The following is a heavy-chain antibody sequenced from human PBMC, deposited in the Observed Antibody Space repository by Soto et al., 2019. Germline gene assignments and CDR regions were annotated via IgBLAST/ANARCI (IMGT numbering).Heavy chain of an antibody. CDR1: GFNFSSYS. J-gene: IGHJ4*02. Sequence: GGSLRLYCAASGFNFSSYSMNWVRQAPGKGLEWVSSISSSSSYIYYADSVKGRFTISRDNAKNSLYLQMNSLRAEDTAVYYCARDDMEGGIAAAGTVIAGDYWGQGTLVTVSS. CDR2: ISSSSSYI. CDR3: ARDDMEGGIAAAGTVIAGDY. D-gene: IGHD6-13*01. V-gene: IGHV3-21*01.